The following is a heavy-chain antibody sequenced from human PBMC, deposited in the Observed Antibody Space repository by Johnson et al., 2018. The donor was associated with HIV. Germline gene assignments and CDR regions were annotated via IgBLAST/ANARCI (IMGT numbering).Heavy chain of an antibody. D-gene: IGHD5-12*01. V-gene: IGHV3-9*01. J-gene: IGHJ3*02. CDR1: GFTFDDHA. CDR2: ISCNSGSL. Sequence: VQLVESGGGLVQPGRSLRLSCAASGFTFDDHAMHWVRQAPGKGLEWVSGISCNSGSLGYADSVKGRFTISRDNAKNSLYLQMNSLRAEDTALYYCAREGGYSGYEGVGHTNDAFDIWGQGTMVTVSS. CDR3: AREGGYSGYEGVGHTNDAFDI.